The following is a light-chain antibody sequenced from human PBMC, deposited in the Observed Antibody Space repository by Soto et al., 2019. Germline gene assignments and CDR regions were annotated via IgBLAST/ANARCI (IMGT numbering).Light chain of an antibody. J-gene: IGKJ1*01. Sequence: EVVLTQSPGTLSLSPGERPTLSCRASHSLTSDYLAWYQQKPGQTPRLLIHGASSRATGIPDRFSGSGSGTDFTLTISRLEPEDSAVYYCQQSGRPFGQGTKVDI. CDR3: QQSGRP. V-gene: IGKV3-20*01. CDR2: GAS. CDR1: HSLTSDY.